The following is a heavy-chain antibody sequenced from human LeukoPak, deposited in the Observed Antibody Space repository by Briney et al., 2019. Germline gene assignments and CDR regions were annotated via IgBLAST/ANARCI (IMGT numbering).Heavy chain of an antibody. J-gene: IGHJ4*02. CDR2: IYYSGST. Sequence: SETLSLTCTVSGGSISSYYWSWIRQPPGKGLEWIGYIYYSGSTNYNPSLKSRVTISVDTSKNQFSLKLSSVTAADTAVYYCARGRTYYYDSSGYYPQEYFDYWGQGTLVTVSS. CDR3: ARGRTYYYDSSGYYPQEYFDY. D-gene: IGHD3-22*01. V-gene: IGHV4-59*01. CDR1: GGSISSYY.